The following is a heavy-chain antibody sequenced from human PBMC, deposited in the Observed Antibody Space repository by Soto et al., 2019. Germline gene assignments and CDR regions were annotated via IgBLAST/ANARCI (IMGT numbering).Heavy chain of an antibody. Sequence: QVQLVQSGAEVKKPGASVKVSCQTSGYNFPSYGINWVRQAPGQGLEWMGWISSYSGNTKYAQNLPGRVTMTADTSTTTAYMELRSLRSDDTAVYYCARGGDCSSTSCYTPNYYYGLDVWGQGTTVIVSS. CDR3: ARGGDCSSTSCYTPNYYYGLDV. CDR1: GYNFPSYG. J-gene: IGHJ6*02. V-gene: IGHV1-18*01. CDR2: ISSYSGNT. D-gene: IGHD2-2*02.